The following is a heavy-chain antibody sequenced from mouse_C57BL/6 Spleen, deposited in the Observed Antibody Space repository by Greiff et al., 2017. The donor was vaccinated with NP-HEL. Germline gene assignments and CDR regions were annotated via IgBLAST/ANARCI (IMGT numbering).Heavy chain of an antibody. Sequence: QVQLQQSGAELVKPGASVKISCKASGYAFSSYWMNWVKQRPGKGLEWIGQIYPGDGDTNYNGKFKGKATLTADKSSSTAYMQLSSLTSEDSAVYFCARGKPYYYGSSYDWYFDVWGTGTTVTVSS. D-gene: IGHD1-1*01. CDR3: ARGKPYYYGSSYDWYFDV. V-gene: IGHV1-80*01. J-gene: IGHJ1*03. CDR1: GYAFSSYW. CDR2: IYPGDGDT.